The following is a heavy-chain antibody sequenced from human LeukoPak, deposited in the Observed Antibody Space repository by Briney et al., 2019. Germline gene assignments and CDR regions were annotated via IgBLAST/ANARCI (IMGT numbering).Heavy chain of an antibody. CDR1: GGSISSSSYY. CDR3: ARSYSSGWNGHDY. CDR2: IYYSGST. J-gene: IGHJ4*02. Sequence: PSETLSLTCTVSGGSISSSSYYWGWIRQPPGKGLEWNGSIYYSGSTYYNPSLKSRVTISVDTSKNQFSLKLSSVTAADTAVYYCARSYSSGWNGHDYWGQGTLVTVSS. D-gene: IGHD6-19*01. V-gene: IGHV4-39*07.